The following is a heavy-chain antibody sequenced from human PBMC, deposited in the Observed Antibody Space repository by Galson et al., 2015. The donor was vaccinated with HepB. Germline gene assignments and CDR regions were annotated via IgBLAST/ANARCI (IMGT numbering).Heavy chain of an antibody. V-gene: IGHV3-53*01. Sequence: SLRLSCAASGFTVSSNYMSWVRQAPGKGLEWVSVTYSGGSTYYADSVKGRFTISRDNSKNTLYLQMNSLRAEDTAVYYCARGGAIYSSSWYGMDVWGQGTTVTVSS. CDR2: TYSGGST. D-gene: IGHD6-13*01. J-gene: IGHJ6*02. CDR1: GFTVSSNY. CDR3: ARGGAIYSSSWYGMDV.